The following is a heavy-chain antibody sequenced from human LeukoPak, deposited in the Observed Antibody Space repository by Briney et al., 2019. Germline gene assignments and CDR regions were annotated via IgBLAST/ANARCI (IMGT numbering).Heavy chain of an antibody. CDR3: AKPAPYYDSSGYDDAFDI. CDR2: ISGSGGST. Sequence: PGGSLRLSCAASGFTFSSYAMSWVRQAPGKGLEWVSAISGSGGSTYYADSVKGRFTISRDNSKNTLYLQMNSLRAEDTAVYYCAKPAPYYDSSGYDDAFDIWGQGTMVTVSS. CDR1: GFTFSSYA. D-gene: IGHD3-22*01. V-gene: IGHV3-23*01. J-gene: IGHJ3*02.